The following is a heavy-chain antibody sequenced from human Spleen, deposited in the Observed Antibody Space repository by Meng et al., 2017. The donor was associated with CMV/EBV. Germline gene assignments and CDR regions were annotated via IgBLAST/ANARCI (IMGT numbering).Heavy chain of an antibody. CDR2: IRYDGSNK. CDR1: GFTFSSYG. Sequence: GESLKISCAASGFTFSSYGMHWVRQAPGKGLEWVAFIRYDGSNKYYADSVKGRFTISRDNSKNTLYLQMNSLRAEDTAVYYCATKPITIYQTGYGMDVWGQGTTVTVSS. CDR3: ATKPITIYQTGYGMDV. J-gene: IGHJ6*02. D-gene: IGHD3-9*01. V-gene: IGHV3-30*02.